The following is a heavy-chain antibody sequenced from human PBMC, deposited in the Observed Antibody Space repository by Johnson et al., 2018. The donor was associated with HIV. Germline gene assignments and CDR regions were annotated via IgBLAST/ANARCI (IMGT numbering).Heavy chain of an antibody. J-gene: IGHJ3*02. CDR2: VPYDGSYK. D-gene: IGHD3-16*01. CDR3: ARERQGGGGGDAFDI. Sequence: QVQLVESGGGVVQPGRSLRLSCAASAFTFSSYAMHWVRQAPGKGLEWVAFVPYDGSYKYYADSVKGRFTISRDNSKNTLYLKMNGLRADDAAVYFCARERQGGGGGDAFDIWGQGTMVTVSS. V-gene: IGHV3-30*04. CDR1: AFTFSSYA.